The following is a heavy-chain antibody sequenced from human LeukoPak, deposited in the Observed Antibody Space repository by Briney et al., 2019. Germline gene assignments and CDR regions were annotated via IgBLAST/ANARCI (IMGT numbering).Heavy chain of an antibody. V-gene: IGHV3-53*01. CDR2: IYSGGST. Sequence: GGSLRLSCAASGFTVSSNYMSWVRQAPGKGLEWVSVIYSGGSTYYADSVKGRFTISRDNSKNTLYLQMNSLRAEDTAVYYCSGGSLAKGIGAFDIWGQGTMVTVSS. D-gene: IGHD2-15*01. J-gene: IGHJ3*02. CDR1: GFTVSSNY. CDR3: SGGSLAKGIGAFDI.